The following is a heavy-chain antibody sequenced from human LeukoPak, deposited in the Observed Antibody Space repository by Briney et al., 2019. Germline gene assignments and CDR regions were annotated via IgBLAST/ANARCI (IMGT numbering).Heavy chain of an antibody. CDR1: GDSISNSRHY. D-gene: IGHD3-10*01. Sequence: SETLSLTCTVSGDSISNSRHYWSWIRQPPGKGLEWIGCIYYSGYTNYKSSLKSRVTISVDTSKNQFSLKLSSVTAADTAVYYCARTTMVRGTYYMDVWGKGTTVTVSS. J-gene: IGHJ6*03. CDR3: ARTTMVRGTYYMDV. CDR2: IYYSGYT. V-gene: IGHV4-61*01.